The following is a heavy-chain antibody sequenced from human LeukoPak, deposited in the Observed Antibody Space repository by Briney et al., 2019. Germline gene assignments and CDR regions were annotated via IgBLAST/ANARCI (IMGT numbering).Heavy chain of an antibody. D-gene: IGHD1-1*01. Sequence: ASVKVSCKASGYTFSSYAMHWVRQAPGQRLEWTGWINAGNGNTKYSQEFQGRFTITRDTSASTTYMELNSLRSEDMAVYYCARVGGTTRGAFDIWGQGTMVTVSS. CDR1: GYTFSSYA. CDR2: INAGNGNT. V-gene: IGHV1-3*03. CDR3: ARVGGTTRGAFDI. J-gene: IGHJ3*02.